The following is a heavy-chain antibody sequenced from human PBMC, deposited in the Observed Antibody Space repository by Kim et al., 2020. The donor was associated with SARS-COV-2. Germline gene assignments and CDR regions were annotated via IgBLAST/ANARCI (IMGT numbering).Heavy chain of an antibody. CDR3: ARAQGGGYNYYYYGMDV. CDR2: MNPNSGNT. Sequence: ASVKVSCKASGYTFTSYDINWVRQATGQGLEWMGWMNPNSGNTGYAQKFQGRVTMTRNTSTSTAYMELSSLRSEDTAVYYCARAQGGGYNYYYYGMDVWGQGTTGTVSS. J-gene: IGHJ6*02. D-gene: IGHD3-16*01. CDR1: GYTFTSYD. V-gene: IGHV1-8*01.